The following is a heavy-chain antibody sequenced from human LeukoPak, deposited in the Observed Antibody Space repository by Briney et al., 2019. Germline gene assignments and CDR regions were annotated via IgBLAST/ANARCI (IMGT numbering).Heavy chain of an antibody. V-gene: IGHV1-2*02. J-gene: IGHJ1*01. CDR2: INPDSGGT. Sequence: ASVKVSCKASGYTFTSYYIHWVRQAPGQGLEWMGWINPDSGGTNYAQKFQGRVTMTRDTSISTAYMELNRLRSNDTAIFYCARGYYDSSDYEYFQHWGQGTLVTVSS. CDR1: GYTFTSYY. CDR3: ARGYYDSSDYEYFQH. D-gene: IGHD3-22*01.